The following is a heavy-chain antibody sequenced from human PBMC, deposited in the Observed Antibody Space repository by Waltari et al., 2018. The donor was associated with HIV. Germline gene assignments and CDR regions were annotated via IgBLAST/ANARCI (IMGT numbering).Heavy chain of an antibody. D-gene: IGHD5-12*01. CDR2: TYYTSKWFY. V-gene: IGHV6-1*01. CDR1: GDSVSRNGCP. J-gene: IGHJ4*02. CDR3: ARGWLRDYFDY. Sequence: LQLQPSGPGLVKASQPLSLPCALPGDSVSRNGCPWNCIRQSPSRGLEWLGRTYYTSKWFYDYAVSVKSRITINPDTSKNHFSLQLNSVTLEDTAVYFCARGWLRDYFDYWGQGTLVTVSS.